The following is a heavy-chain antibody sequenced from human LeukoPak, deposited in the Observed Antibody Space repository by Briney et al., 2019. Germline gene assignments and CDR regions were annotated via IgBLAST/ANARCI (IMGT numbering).Heavy chain of an antibody. D-gene: IGHD3-22*01. CDR3: VRDLELVYYDSSAYEY. J-gene: IGHJ4*02. CDR2: INNDGSST. V-gene: IGHV3-74*01. Sequence: GGSLRLSCAASGFTFSAYWMHWVRQVPGQGLEWVSRINNDGSSTTYADSVKGRFTISRDNAKNTLFLQMNSLRVEDTAVYYCVRDLELVYYDSSAYEYWGQGSLVTVSS. CDR1: GFTFSAYW.